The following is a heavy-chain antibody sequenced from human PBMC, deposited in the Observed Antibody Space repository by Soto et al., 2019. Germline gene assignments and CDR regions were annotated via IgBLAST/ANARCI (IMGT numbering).Heavy chain of an antibody. Sequence: GGSLRLSCAASGFTFSSYGMHWVRQAPGKGLEWVAVISYDGSNKYYADSVKGRFTISRDNSKNTLYLQMNSLRAEDTAVYYCGSWYGPTYYFDYWGKGTLVTVSS. J-gene: IGHJ4*02. D-gene: IGHD6-13*01. CDR1: GFTFSSYG. CDR3: GSWYGPTYYFDY. CDR2: ISYDGSNK. V-gene: IGHV3-30*03.